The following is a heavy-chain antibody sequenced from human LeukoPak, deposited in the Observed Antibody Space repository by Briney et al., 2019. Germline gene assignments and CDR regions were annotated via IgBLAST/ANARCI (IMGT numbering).Heavy chain of an antibody. CDR3: AREGGPYSSTLRGH. V-gene: IGHV3-53*01. CDR2: MYSSGST. CDR1: GFTVSGNY. Sequence: WGSLRLSCAVSGFTVSGNYMSWVRQAPGKGLEWVSVMYSSGSTDYADSVKGRFTISRDNSKNTLYLQMNSLRAEDTAVYYCAREGGPYSSTLRGHWGQGTLVTVSS. D-gene: IGHD6-19*01. J-gene: IGHJ4*02.